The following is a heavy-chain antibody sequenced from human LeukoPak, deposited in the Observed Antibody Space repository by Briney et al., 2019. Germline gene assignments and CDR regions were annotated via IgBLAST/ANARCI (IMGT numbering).Heavy chain of an antibody. CDR3: ARDRYYGSGRYNYFDY. D-gene: IGHD3-10*01. J-gene: IGHJ4*02. CDR2: ISYDGNSR. CDR1: GFTFSRYT. V-gene: IGHV3-30-3*01. Sequence: PGRSLRLSCAASGFTFSRYTFHWVRQAPGKGLEWVAVISYDGNSRDYADSVKGQFTISRDNSRDTLFLQMNSLRAEDTAVYYCARDRYYGSGRYNYFDYWGQGTLDTVSS.